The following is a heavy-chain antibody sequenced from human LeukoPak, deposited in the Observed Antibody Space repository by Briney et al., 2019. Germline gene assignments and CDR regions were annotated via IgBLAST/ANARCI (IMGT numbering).Heavy chain of an antibody. CDR3: ATPYGSGSDNYYYYGMDV. CDR1: GFTFSSYA. CDR2: ISGGGGST. Sequence: VGSLRLSCAASGFTFSSYAISSVRQAPGERLWWGSPISGGGGSTYSGDSVKGRFTISRDNSTNTLYLQMNSLRAEETAVYYCATPYGSGSDNYYYYGMDVWGQGTTVTVSS. V-gene: IGHV3-23*01. J-gene: IGHJ6*02. D-gene: IGHD3-10*01.